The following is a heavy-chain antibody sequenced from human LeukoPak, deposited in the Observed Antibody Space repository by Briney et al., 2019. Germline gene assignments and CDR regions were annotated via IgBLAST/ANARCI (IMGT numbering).Heavy chain of an antibody. CDR2: IYHSGST. CDR3: AREGLEVGADG. D-gene: IGHD1-26*01. Sequence: NPSETLSLTCTVSGYSISSGYYWGWIRQPPGKGLEWIGSIYHSGSTYYNPSLKSRVTISVDTSKNQFSLKLSSVTAADTAVYYCAREGLEVGADGWGQGTLVTVSS. CDR1: GYSISSGYY. V-gene: IGHV4-38-2*02. J-gene: IGHJ4*02.